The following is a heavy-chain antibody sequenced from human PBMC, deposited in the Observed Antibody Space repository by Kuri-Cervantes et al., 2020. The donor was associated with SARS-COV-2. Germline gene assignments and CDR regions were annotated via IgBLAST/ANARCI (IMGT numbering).Heavy chain of an antibody. J-gene: IGHJ4*02. CDR2: ISYDGSNK. CDR1: GFTFSRYA. Sequence: GESLKISCAASGFTFSRYAMHWVRQAPGKGLEWVAVISYDGSNKYYADSVKGRFTISRDNSKNTLYLQVNSLRAEDTAVYYCASIRRIAGFDYWGQGTLVTVSS. D-gene: IGHD6-13*01. CDR3: ASIRRIAGFDY. V-gene: IGHV3-30*01.